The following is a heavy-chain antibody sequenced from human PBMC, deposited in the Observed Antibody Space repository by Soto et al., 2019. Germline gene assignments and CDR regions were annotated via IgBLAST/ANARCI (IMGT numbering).Heavy chain of an antibody. V-gene: IGHV1-2*02. Sequence: QVQLVQSGAEVKKPGASVKVSCKASGDTFIAHYIHWVRQAPGKGFEWIGWTNPNNGSTKYAQKFQGRVTMTRDTSITTVYVELSSLRSDDTAVYFCARDVNPYYGPGSLHCYFDYWGQGTLVTVSS. CDR2: TNPNNGST. J-gene: IGHJ4*02. CDR3: ARDVNPYYGPGSLHCYFDY. D-gene: IGHD3-10*01. CDR1: GDTFIAHY.